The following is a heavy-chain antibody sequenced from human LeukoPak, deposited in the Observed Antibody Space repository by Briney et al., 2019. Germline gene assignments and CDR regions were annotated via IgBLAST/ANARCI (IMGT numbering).Heavy chain of an antibody. V-gene: IGHV4-38-2*01. D-gene: IGHD3-3*01. Sequence: SETLSLTCAVSSYSISSGYYWGWIRQPPGKGLEWIGSIYHSGSTYYNPSLKSRVTISVDTSKSQFSLKLSSVTAADTAVYYCARTSSNYDFWSGYLQTFDYWGQGTLVTVSS. CDR3: ARTSSNYDFWSGYLQTFDY. CDR2: IYHSGST. CDR1: SYSISSGYY. J-gene: IGHJ4*02.